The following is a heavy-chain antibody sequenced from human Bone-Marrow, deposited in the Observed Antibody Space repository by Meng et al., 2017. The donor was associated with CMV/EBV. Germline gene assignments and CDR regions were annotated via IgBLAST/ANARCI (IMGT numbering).Heavy chain of an antibody. V-gene: IGHV3-48*04. CDR3: ARDREGGSYSSFEV. CDR1: GFTFSSYS. J-gene: IGHJ4*02. D-gene: IGHD1-26*01. CDR2: ISSSGSTV. Sequence: GESLKISCAASGFTFSSYSMNWVRQAPGKGLECVSYISSSGSTVYYADSVKGRFTISRDNAENSLYLQMNSLRAEDTAVYYCARDREGGSYSSFEVWGQGKLVNVAS.